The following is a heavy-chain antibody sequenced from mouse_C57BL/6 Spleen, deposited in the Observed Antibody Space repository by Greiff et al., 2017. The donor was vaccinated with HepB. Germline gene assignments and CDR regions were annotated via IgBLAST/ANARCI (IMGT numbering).Heavy chain of an antibody. CDR1: GFTFSNYW. CDR3: TGGDWYFDV. Sequence: EVQGVESGGGLVQPGGSMKLSCVASGFTFSNYWMNWVRQSPEKGLEWVAQIRLKSDNYATHYAESVKGRFTISRDDSKSSVYLQMNNLSAEDTGIYYCTGGDWYFDVWGTGTTVTVSS. J-gene: IGHJ1*03. CDR2: IRLKSDNYAT. V-gene: IGHV6-3*01.